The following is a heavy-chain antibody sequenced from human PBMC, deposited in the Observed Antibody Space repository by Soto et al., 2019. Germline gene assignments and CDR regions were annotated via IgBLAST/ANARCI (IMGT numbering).Heavy chain of an antibody. CDR3: ARDHSTSYSSSSNRSGYFDY. J-gene: IGHJ4*02. V-gene: IGHV1-46*01. Sequence: QVQLVQSGAEVKKPGASVKVSCKASGYTFTSYYMHWVRQAPGQGLEWMGIINPSGGSTSYAQQFQSRVTMTRDRSTSTVYMEPSSLRAEDTAMYYCARDHSTSYSSSSNRSGYFDYWGQGTLVTVSS. D-gene: IGHD6-6*01. CDR1: GYTFTSYY. CDR2: INPSGGST.